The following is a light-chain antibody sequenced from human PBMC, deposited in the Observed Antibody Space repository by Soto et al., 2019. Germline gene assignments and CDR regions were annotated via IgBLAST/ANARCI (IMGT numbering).Light chain of an antibody. CDR1: SSNIGAGFD. Sequence: QSVLTQPPSVSEAPGQRVTISCTGGSSNIGAGFDVNWYRQLPGTAPKLLIYSNNNRPSGVPDRFSGSKSGTSASLAITGLQAEDEADYFCQSYDSSLSDWVFGGGTKLTVL. CDR3: QSYDSSLSDWV. J-gene: IGLJ3*02. V-gene: IGLV1-40*01. CDR2: SNN.